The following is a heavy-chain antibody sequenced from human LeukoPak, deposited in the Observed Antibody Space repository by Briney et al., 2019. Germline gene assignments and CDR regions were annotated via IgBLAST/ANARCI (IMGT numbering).Heavy chain of an antibody. J-gene: IGHJ6*04. CDR2: ISYDGSNK. D-gene: IGHD6-19*01. CDR1: GFTFSSYG. V-gene: IGHV3-30*18. CDR3: AKATGIAVNFYYGMDV. Sequence: PGRSLRLSCAASGFTFSSYGMHWVRQAPGKGLEWVAVISYDGSNKYYADSVKGRFTISRDNSKNTLYLQMNSLRAEDTAVYYCAKATGIAVNFYYGMDVWGKGTTVTVFS.